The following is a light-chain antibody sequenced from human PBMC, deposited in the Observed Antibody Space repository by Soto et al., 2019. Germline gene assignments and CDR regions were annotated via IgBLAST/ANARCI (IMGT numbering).Light chain of an antibody. CDR3: FSYAGSDSGV. CDR2: GVA. V-gene: IGLV2-14*01. Sequence: QSALTQPASVSGSPGQSITMSCTGTSSDVGGYNYVSWYQQHPGKAPKLMIYGVANRPSGVSNRFSGSKSGNTASLTISGLQAEDEADYYCFSYAGSDSGVFGTGTKVTVL. J-gene: IGLJ1*01. CDR1: SSDVGGYNY.